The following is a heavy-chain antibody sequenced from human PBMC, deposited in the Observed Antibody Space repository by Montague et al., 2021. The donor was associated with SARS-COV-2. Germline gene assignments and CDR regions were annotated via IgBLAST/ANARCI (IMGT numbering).Heavy chain of an antibody. CDR1: GFTVRSYA. Sequence: SLRLSCAASGFTVRSYALSWVRQAPGKGLEWVSLIYSGGITPYHSYSGKVRFTISRDNSKNTLYLQMDSLRVEDTAVYYCAKCTPEAAPENWGQGTLVTVSS. V-gene: IGHV3-23*03. CDR3: AKCTPEAAPEN. CDR2: IYSGGITP. J-gene: IGHJ4*02. D-gene: IGHD2-15*01.